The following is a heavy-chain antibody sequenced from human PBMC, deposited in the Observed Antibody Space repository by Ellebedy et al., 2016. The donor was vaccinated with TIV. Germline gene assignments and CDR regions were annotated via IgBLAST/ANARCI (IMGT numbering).Heavy chain of an antibody. CDR1: GGSISSYY. D-gene: IGHD3-16*01. CDR2: IYYSGST. V-gene: IGHV4-30-4*08. Sequence: SETLSLTCTVSGGSISSYYWSWIRRHPGKGLEWIGYIYYSGSTYYNPSLKSRVTISVDTSKNQFSLKLSSVTAADTAVYYCARDSGRFGGSEQYGMDVWGQGTTVTVSS. CDR3: ARDSGRFGGSEQYGMDV. J-gene: IGHJ6*02.